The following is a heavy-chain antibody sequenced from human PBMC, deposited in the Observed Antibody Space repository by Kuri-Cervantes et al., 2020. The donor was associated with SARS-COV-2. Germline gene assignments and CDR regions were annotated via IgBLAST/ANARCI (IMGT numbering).Heavy chain of an antibody. Sequence: LSLTCAASGFTFSSHAMIWVRQAPGKGLEWVSSISGSGGATYYADSVKGRFTISRDNAKNTLYLQMNSLRAEDTAVYYCATLDSMDVWGQGTTVTVSS. CDR3: ATLDSMDV. CDR2: ISGSGGAT. CDR1: GFTFSSHA. V-gene: IGHV3-23*01. J-gene: IGHJ6*02. D-gene: IGHD1-1*01.